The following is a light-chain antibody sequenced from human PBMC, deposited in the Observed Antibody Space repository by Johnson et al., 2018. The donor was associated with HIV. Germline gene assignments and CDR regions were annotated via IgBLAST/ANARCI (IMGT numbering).Light chain of an antibody. CDR2: ESN. J-gene: IGLJ1*01. V-gene: IGLV1-51*02. CDR3: GAGDSSLRVYV. Sequence: QSVLTQPPSVSAAPGQKVTISCSGSSSNIGNNYVSWYQQLPGTAPKVLIYESNKRPSGIPDRFSGSKSDTSATLGITGLQTGDEADYYCGAGDSSLRVYVFGTGPKVTVL. CDR1: SSNIGNNY.